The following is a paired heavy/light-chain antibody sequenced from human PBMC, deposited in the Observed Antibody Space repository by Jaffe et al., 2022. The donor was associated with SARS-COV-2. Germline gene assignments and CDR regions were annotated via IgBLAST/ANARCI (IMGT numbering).Heavy chain of an antibody. J-gene: IGHJ4*02. CDR2: IDWDDAK. D-gene: IGHD2-21*01. CDR1: GFSLSSSGMC. Sequence: QVTLRESGPALVKPTQTLTLTCTFSGFSLSSSGMCVSWFRQPPGKALEWLALIDWDDAKYYSTSLKTRLTISKDTSKNQVALTMTNMDPVDTATYYCARKPGRPRWGYHFDYWGQGTLVTVSS. V-gene: IGHV2-70*01. CDR3: ARKPGRPRWGYHFDY.
Light chain of an antibody. CDR1: QDINNY. CDR2: DAS. J-gene: IGKJ3*01. V-gene: IGKV1-33*01. CDR3: QQYDTFRIT. Sequence: DIQMTQSPSSLSASVGDRVTITCQASQDINNYLNWYQQKPGKAPKLLIYDASNLETGVPSRFSGSGSGTDFTFTISSLQPEDIATYYCQQYDTFRITFGPGTKVDI.